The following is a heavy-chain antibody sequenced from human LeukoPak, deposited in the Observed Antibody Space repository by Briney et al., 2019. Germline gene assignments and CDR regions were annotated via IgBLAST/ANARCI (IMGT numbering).Heavy chain of an antibody. Sequence: PGGSLRLSCAASGFSVSDYWMTWVRQAPGKGLEWVANIKQDGSEKTYVDSVKGRFTISRDNAKNSLYLQMNSLRVEDTAMYYCLREGGTDWYDPWGQGTLVTVFS. V-gene: IGHV3-7*01. D-gene: IGHD1-1*01. CDR1: GFSVSDYW. J-gene: IGHJ5*02. CDR3: LREGGTDWYDP. CDR2: IKQDGSEK.